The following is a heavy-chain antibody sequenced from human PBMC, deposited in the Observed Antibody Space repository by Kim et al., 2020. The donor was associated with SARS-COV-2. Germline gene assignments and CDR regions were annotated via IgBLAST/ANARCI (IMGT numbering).Heavy chain of an antibody. CDR1: GGSISSSGYY. J-gene: IGHJ4*02. CDR2: VYYTGAT. D-gene: IGHD2-2*02. CDR3: ARHFRGNSIRFLGLYQFGS. V-gene: IGHV4-39*01. Sequence: SETLSLTCTVAGGSISSSGYYWGCIRQPPGKGLEWIGSVYYTGATYYDPSLKSPVTISVYTSQNHFSLKLSSVTAADTAVYSCARHFRGNSIRFLGLYQFGSWGPGNLVTVSS.